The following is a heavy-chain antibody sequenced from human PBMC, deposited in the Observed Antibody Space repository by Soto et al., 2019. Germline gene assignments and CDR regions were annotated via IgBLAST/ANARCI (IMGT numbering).Heavy chain of an antibody. J-gene: IGHJ6*02. Sequence: QVQLQQSGPGLVKPSQTLSLTCAISGDSVSSNSAAWNWIRQSPSRGLEWLGRTYYRSKWYNDYAVSVKSRITINPDTSKNQFSLQLNSVTPEDTAVYYCASGSSVMIVEGEGYYYGMDVWGQGTTVTVSS. CDR3: ASGSSVMIVEGEGYYYGMDV. V-gene: IGHV6-1*01. CDR2: TYYRSKWYN. D-gene: IGHD3-22*01. CDR1: GDSVSSNSAA.